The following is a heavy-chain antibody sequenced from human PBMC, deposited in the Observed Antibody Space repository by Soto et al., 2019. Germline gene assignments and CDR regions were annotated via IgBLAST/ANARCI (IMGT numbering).Heavy chain of an antibody. Sequence: PSETLSLTCTVSGGSISSYYWSWIRQPPGKGLEWIGYIYHSGSTNYNSSFKSRVTISVDTSKNQFSLKLSSVTAADTAVYYCARGRVGGFDYWGQGTLVTVSS. D-gene: IGHD3-10*01. J-gene: IGHJ4*02. CDR1: GGSISSYY. V-gene: IGHV4-59*01. CDR2: IYHSGST. CDR3: ARGRVGGFDY.